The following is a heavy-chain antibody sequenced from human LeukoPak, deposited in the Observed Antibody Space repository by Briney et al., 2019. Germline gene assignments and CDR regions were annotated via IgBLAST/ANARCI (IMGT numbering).Heavy chain of an antibody. D-gene: IGHD3-16*02. CDR3: ARKSDYVWGSYRSYYFDY. J-gene: IGHJ4*02. V-gene: IGHV3-53*01. Sequence: GGSLRLSCAASGFTVSRNYMSWVRQAPGKGLEWVSVIYSGGSTYYADSVKGRFTISRDNSKNTLYLQMNSLRAEDTAVYYCARKSDYVWGSYRSYYFDYWGQGTLVTVSS. CDR1: GFTVSRNY. CDR2: IYSGGST.